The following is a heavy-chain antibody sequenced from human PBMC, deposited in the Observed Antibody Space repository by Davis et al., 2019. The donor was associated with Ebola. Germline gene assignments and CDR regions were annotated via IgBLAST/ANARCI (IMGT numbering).Heavy chain of an antibody. V-gene: IGHV1-46*01. CDR2: INPSGGFT. D-gene: IGHD7-27*01. CDR3: AADPLGIGWFDP. J-gene: IGHJ5*02. Sequence: ASVKVSCKGSGYSFTHWVRQAPGQGLEWMGIINPSGGFTSYAQNFQGRVTMTRDTSTSAVYMELSSLRSDDTAVYYCAADPLGIGWFDPWGQGTLVTVSS. CDR1: GYSFT.